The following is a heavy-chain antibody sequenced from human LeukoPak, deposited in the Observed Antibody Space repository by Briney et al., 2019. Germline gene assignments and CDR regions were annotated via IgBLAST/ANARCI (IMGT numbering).Heavy chain of an antibody. V-gene: IGHV3-7*04. Sequence: QPGGSLRLSCAASGIAFSDWWMSWVRQAPGKGMEWVANIRQDGSDKNYVDSVKGRFTISRDNGKSSLWLQMNSLRAEDTAVYYCAGGQRLGYWGQGTLVSVSS. CDR1: GIAFSDWW. J-gene: IGHJ4*02. CDR3: AGGQRLGY. CDR2: IRQDGSDK. D-gene: IGHD4-11*01.